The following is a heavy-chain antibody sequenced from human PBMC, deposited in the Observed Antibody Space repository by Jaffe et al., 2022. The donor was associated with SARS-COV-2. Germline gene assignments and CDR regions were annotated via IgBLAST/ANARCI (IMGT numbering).Heavy chain of an antibody. CDR1: GGSISSSSYY. Sequence: QLQLQESGPGLVKPSETLSLTCTVSGGSISSSSYYWGWIRQPPGKGLEWIGSIYYSGSTYYNPSLKSRVTISVDTSKNQFSLKLSSVTAADTAVYYCATEGGGYYLGYYFDYWGQGTLVTVSS. D-gene: IGHD1-26*01. V-gene: IGHV4-39*01. J-gene: IGHJ4*02. CDR3: ATEGGGYYLGYYFDY. CDR2: IYYSGST.